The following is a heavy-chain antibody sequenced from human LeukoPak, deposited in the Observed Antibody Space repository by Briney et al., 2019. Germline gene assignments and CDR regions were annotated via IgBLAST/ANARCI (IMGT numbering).Heavy chain of an antibody. CDR2: ISSSSSYI. Sequence: GGSLRLSCAASGFTFSSYSMTWVRQAPGKGLEWVSSISSSSSYIYYADSVKGRFTISRDNAKNSLYLQMNSLRAEDTAVYYCASPLDYDYVWGSYLFGAFDIWGQGTMVTVSS. J-gene: IGHJ3*02. V-gene: IGHV3-21*01. D-gene: IGHD3-16*02. CDR1: GFTFSSYS. CDR3: ASPLDYDYVWGSYLFGAFDI.